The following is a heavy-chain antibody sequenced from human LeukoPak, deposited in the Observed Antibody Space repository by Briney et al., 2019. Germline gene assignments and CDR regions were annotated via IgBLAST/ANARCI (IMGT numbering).Heavy chain of an antibody. CDR3: ARQGHHNFEY. CDR1: GFTFSNYW. J-gene: IGHJ4*02. D-gene: IGHD1-14*01. CDR2: IKEDGGEK. Sequence: GGSQRLSCAASGFTFSNYWMSWVRQAPGKGLEWVANIKEDGGEKFYVASVKGRFTISRDNAKNSLHLQMNSLRAEDTAVYYCARQGHHNFEYWGQGTLVTVSS. V-gene: IGHV3-7*01.